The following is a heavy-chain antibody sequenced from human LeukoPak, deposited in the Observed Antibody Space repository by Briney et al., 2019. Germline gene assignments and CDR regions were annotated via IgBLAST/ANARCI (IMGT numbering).Heavy chain of an antibody. CDR1: GYTFTSYY. CDR3: ARGPGPADDGGGYCFDY. J-gene: IGHJ4*02. CDR2: MNPSGGGT. V-gene: IGHV1-46*01. Sequence: ASVKVSCKASGYTFTSYYLYWVRQAPGPGREWVGVMNPSGGGTTSAQTFQGRVTTTRETSTSTVYMELRSLRSEVTAVYYCARGPGPADDGGGYCFDYWGQGTLVTVSS. D-gene: IGHD3-22*01.